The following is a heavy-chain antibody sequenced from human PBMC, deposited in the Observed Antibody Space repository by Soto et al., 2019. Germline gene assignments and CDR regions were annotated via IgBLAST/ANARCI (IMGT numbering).Heavy chain of an antibody. J-gene: IGHJ4*02. CDR1: GFTFTSYD. V-gene: IGHV1-8*01. Sequence: ASVKVSCKASGFTFTSYDIYWVRQATGQGLEWMGWMNPNTGNSGYAQKFQGRVTMTSDTSISTAHMELSSLRSENTAVYYCARRAETNGWNGFGADKYYFDFWGQGTLVTVSS. D-gene: IGHD1-1*01. CDR2: MNPNTGNS. CDR3: ARRAETNGWNGFGADKYYFDF.